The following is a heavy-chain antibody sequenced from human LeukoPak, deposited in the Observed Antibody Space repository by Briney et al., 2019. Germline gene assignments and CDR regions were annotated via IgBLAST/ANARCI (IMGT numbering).Heavy chain of an antibody. CDR1: GFTFDDYG. D-gene: IGHD3-10*01. CDR3: AREDASGFDL. J-gene: IGHJ2*01. Sequence: GGSLRLSCAASGFTFDDYGMSWVRQATGKGLEWVSAIGSPGDTYYPGSVKGRFTISRENAKNSLYLQMNSLRDGDTAVYYCAREDASGFDLWGRGTLVIVSS. V-gene: IGHV3-13*01. CDR2: IGSPGDT.